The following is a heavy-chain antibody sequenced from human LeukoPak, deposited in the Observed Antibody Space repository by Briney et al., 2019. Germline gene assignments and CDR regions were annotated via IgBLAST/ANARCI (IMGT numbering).Heavy chain of an antibody. Sequence: ASVRVSCKASGYTFTGYYMHWVRQAPGQGLEWMGLINPTATGTNYAQKFRGRVTMTRDTSATTVYMELSSLTSEDTAVYYCVREESGGYFDYWGQGTLVTVSS. CDR3: VREESGGYFDY. V-gene: IGHV1-46*01. CDR1: GYTFTGYY. J-gene: IGHJ4*02. D-gene: IGHD2-8*02. CDR2: INPTATGT.